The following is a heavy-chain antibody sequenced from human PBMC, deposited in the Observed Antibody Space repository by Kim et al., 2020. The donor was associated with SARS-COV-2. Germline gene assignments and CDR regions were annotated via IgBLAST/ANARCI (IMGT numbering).Heavy chain of an antibody. D-gene: IGHD6-13*01. CDR2: IYYSGST. V-gene: IGHV4-59*08. CDR1: GGSISSYY. CDR3: ARALVPYSSSWYSVDP. J-gene: IGHJ5*02. Sequence: SETLSLTCTVSGGSISSYYWSWIRQPPGKGLEWIGYIYYSGSTNYNPSLKSRVTISVDTSKNQFSLKLSSVTAADTAVYYCARALVPYSSSWYSVDPWG.